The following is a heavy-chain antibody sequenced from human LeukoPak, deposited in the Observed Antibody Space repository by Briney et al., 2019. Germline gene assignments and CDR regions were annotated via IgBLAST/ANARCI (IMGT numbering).Heavy chain of an antibody. J-gene: IGHJ3*02. CDR3: ARQELGNAFDI. Sequence: ASVKVSCKASGGTFSSYAISWVRQAPGQGLEWMGRIIPIFGTANYAQKFQGRVTITTDKSTGTAYMELSSLRSEDTAVYYCARQELGNAFDIWGQGTMVTVSS. D-gene: IGHD1-26*01. V-gene: IGHV1-69*05. CDR1: GGTFSSYA. CDR2: IIPIFGTA.